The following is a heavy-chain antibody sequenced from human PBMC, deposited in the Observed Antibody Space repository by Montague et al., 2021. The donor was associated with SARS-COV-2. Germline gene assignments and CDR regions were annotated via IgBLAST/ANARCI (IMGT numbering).Heavy chain of an antibody. J-gene: IGHJ5*02. V-gene: IGHV4-4*02. Sequence: SGTLSLTCVVSGGSISSGNWWSWVRQPPGKGLEWIGESIIVGAPATKYNPSLKSRVTISADKSKNQFSLRLNSVTAADTAVYYCARAVTTGIDWFDPWGQGTLVIVSS. D-gene: IGHD4-17*01. CDR3: ARAVTTGIDWFDP. CDR2: SIIVGAP. CDR1: GGSISSGNW.